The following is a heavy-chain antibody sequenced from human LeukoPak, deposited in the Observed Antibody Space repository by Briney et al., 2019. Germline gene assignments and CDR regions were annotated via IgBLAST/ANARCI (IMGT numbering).Heavy chain of an antibody. V-gene: IGHV3-74*01. D-gene: IGHD2/OR15-2a*01. CDR1: GFTFSSYS. Sequence: GGSLRLSCAASGFTFSSYSMNWVRQAPGKGLVWVSRINSDGSSTSYADSVKGRFTISRDNAKNTLYLQMNSLRAEDTAVYYCASLELYEDEGWGQGTLVTVSS. CDR3: ASLELYEDEG. J-gene: IGHJ1*01. CDR2: INSDGSST.